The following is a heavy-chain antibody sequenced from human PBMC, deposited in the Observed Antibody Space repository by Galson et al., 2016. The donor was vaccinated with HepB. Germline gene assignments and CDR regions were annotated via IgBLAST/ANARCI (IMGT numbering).Heavy chain of an antibody. J-gene: IGHJ4*02. CDR3: ARDSPDDYNGYFCFDY. V-gene: IGHV1-18*04. D-gene: IGHD3-22*01. CDR2: ISVSRGNT. Sequence: SVKVSCKASGYTFSNFGLSWLRQAPGEGLEWMGWISVSRGNTNYAQQFQGRVPMTTDTSTSTAYLELRSLRSDDTAVYFCARDSPDDYNGYFCFDYWGQGTLVTVSS. CDR1: GYTFSNFG.